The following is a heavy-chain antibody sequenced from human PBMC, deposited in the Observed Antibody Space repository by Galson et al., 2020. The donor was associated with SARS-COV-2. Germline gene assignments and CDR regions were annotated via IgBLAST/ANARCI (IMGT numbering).Heavy chain of an antibody. Sequence: SETLSLTCSVSGYSISSGYSWGWLRQPPGKGLEWIGSISHSGSTSYNPSFRSRVTISVDTSKNHFSLELRDVTAADTAIYFCARDVRAGGYALFEQWDQGTLGTVSS. CDR2: ISHSGST. D-gene: IGHD3-22*01. V-gene: IGHV4-38-2*02. CDR3: ARDVRAGGYALFEQ. CDR1: GYSISSGYS. J-gene: IGHJ4*02.